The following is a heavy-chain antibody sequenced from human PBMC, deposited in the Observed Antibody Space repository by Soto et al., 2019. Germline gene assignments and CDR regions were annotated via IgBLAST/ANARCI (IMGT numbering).Heavy chain of an antibody. V-gene: IGHV1-69*13. CDR2: IIPIFGTA. D-gene: IGHD4-17*01. Sequence: SVKVSCKASGGTFSSYAISWVRQAPGQGLEWMGGIIPIFGTANYAQKFQGRVTITADESTSTAYMELSSQRSEDTAVYYCARDRDYGDANWFDPWGQGTLVTVSS. J-gene: IGHJ5*02. CDR3: ARDRDYGDANWFDP. CDR1: GGTFSSYA.